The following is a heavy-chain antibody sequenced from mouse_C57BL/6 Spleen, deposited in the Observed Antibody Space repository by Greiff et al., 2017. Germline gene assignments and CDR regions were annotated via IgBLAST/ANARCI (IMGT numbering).Heavy chain of an antibody. CDR1: GYTFTSYW. D-gene: IGHD2-14*01. CDR2: INPSNGDT. J-gene: IGHJ4*01. Sequence: QVQLQQPGTELVKPGASVKLSCKASGYTFTSYWMHWVKQRPGQGLEWIGNINPSNGDTNYNEKFKSKATLTVDKSSSTAYMQLSSLTSEDSAVYCCAKRVRGRVYAIDYWGQGTSVTVSS. CDR3: AKRVRGRVYAIDY. V-gene: IGHV1-53*01.